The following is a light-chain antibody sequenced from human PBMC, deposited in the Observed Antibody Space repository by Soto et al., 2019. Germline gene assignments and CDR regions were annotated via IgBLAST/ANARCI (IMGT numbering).Light chain of an antibody. Sequence: QSVLTQPPSVSGAPGQRVTISCTGSSCNIGAGYDVHWYQQLPGTAPKLLIYGNSNRPSGVPDRFSGSKSGTSASLAITGLQAEDEADYYCQSYDSSLSGRGVFGTGTKLTVL. J-gene: IGLJ1*01. V-gene: IGLV1-40*01. CDR2: GNS. CDR3: QSYDSSLSGRGV. CDR1: SCNIGAGYD.